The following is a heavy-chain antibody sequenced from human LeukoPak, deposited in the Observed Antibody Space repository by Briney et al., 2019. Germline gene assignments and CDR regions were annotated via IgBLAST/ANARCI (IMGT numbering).Heavy chain of an antibody. Sequence: ASVKVSCKASGYTFTSYGIAWGRQAPGQGLQWMGWISANNGDTSYSQKLQGRVTMTTDTSTNTAYMELRSLTSDDTAVYYCARDPPGLTLGSPGDYWGQGTLVIVSS. J-gene: IGHJ4*02. V-gene: IGHV1-18*01. D-gene: IGHD3-16*01. CDR3: ARDPPGLTLGSPGDY. CDR2: ISANNGDT. CDR1: GYTFTSYG.